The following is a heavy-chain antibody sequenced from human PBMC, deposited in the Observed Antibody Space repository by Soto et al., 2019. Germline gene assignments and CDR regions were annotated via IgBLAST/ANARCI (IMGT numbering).Heavy chain of an antibody. Sequence: SETLSLTCTVSGGSISSDDYYWSWIRQAPGRGLEWIGYIHSSGSIYYNPSLKSLATMSIDTAGNQFSLKVSSVTVAYTAVYYCARDLDGLHDDTSGPFPRPGWGQGALVTVSS. CDR3: ARDLDGLHDDTSGPFPRPG. V-gene: IGHV4-30-4*01. D-gene: IGHD3-22*01. CDR1: GGSISSDDYY. J-gene: IGHJ1*01. CDR2: IHSSGSI.